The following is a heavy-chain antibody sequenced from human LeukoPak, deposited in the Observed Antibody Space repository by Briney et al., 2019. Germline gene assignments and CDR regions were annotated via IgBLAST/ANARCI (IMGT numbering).Heavy chain of an antibody. V-gene: IGHV3-11*06. CDR1: GFTFSDYY. CDR2: ISSSSSYT. Sequence: GGSLRFSCAASGFTFSDYYMSWIRQAPGRGLEWVSYISSSSSYTNYADSVKGRFTISRDNAKNSLYLQMNSLRAEDTAVYYCARDQLAGRWFDPWGQGTLVTVSS. CDR3: ARDQLAGRWFDP. J-gene: IGHJ5*02.